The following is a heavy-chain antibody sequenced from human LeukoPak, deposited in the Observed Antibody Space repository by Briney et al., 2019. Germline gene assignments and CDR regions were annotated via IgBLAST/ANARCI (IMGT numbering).Heavy chain of an antibody. D-gene: IGHD3-10*01. CDR1: GYTFTSYD. Sequence: GASVKVSCKASGYTFTSYDINWVRQATGQGLEWMGWMNPNSGNTGYAQKFQGRVTITADKSTSTAYMELSSLRSEDTAVYYCARDYHMVRGVITAFDIWGQGTMVTVSS. V-gene: IGHV1-8*03. CDR3: ARDYHMVRGVITAFDI. CDR2: MNPNSGNT. J-gene: IGHJ3*02.